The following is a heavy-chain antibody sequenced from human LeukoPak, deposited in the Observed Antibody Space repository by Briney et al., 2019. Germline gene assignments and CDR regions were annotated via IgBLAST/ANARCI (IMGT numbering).Heavy chain of an antibody. CDR1: GFTFSSYT. Sequence: GGSLRLSCLASGFTFSSYTMTWVRQAPGEGLEWFSGISGDSTGSYYADSVKGRFTISRDNPKNTLFLQMNSLRAEDTAVYYCAKKTSYCAGDCFPYYFDYWGRGTLVTVSS. CDR3: AKKTSYCAGDCFPYYFDY. D-gene: IGHD2-21*02. J-gene: IGHJ4*02. V-gene: IGHV3-23*01. CDR2: ISGDSTGS.